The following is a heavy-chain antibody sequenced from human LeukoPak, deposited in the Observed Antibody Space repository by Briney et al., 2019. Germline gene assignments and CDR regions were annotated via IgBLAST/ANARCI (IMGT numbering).Heavy chain of an antibody. D-gene: IGHD5-12*01. Sequence: GGSLRLSCAASGITFSYYWMHWVRQAPGKGLVWVSRIDADGSSATYADSVKGRFTISRDNAMNTLYPQMNSLRAEDTAVYYCAREGGYDPFEYWGQGTLVTVSS. J-gene: IGHJ4*02. CDR3: AREGGYDPFEY. CDR1: GITFSYYW. CDR2: IDADGSSA. V-gene: IGHV3-74*01.